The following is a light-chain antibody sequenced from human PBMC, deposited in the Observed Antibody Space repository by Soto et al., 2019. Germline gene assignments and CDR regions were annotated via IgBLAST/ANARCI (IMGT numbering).Light chain of an antibody. V-gene: IGKV1-5*01. J-gene: IGKJ1*01. CDR1: QTITNW. CDR2: DAS. Sequence: VDRVTINCRSSQTITNWLAWYQQKPGKAPRLLIYDASSLESWVPSRFSGSGSGTEFTLTISSLQSEDFATYYCQQYKSFWTFGQGTKVDIK. CDR3: QQYKSFWT.